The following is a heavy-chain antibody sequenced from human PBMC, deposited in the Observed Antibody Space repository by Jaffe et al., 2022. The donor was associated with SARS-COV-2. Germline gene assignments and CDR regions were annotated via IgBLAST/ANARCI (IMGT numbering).Heavy chain of an antibody. V-gene: IGHV2-70*01. D-gene: IGHD3-10*01. Sequence: QVTLRESGPALVKPTQTLTLTCTFSGFSLSTSGMCVSWIRQPPGKALEWLALIDWDDDKYYSTSLKTRLTISKDTSKNQVVLTMTNMDPVDTATYYCARTTYYYGSGSYYNYYYYMDVWGKGTTVTVSS. CDR2: IDWDDDK. CDR1: GFSLSTSGMC. J-gene: IGHJ6*03. CDR3: ARTTYYYGSGSYYNYYYYMDV.